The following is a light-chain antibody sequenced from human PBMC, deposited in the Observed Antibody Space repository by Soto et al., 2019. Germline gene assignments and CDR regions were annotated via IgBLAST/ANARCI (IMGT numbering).Light chain of an antibody. J-gene: IGKJ5*01. CDR3: QQDYNLIT. CDR1: QSVSSSY. Sequence: PGERVTLSCRASQSVSSSYLTWYQQKPGQAPRLLIYGASTRATGIPARSSGSGSGTDFTLTISSLQPEDFAVYYCQQDYNLITFGQGTRLEIK. V-gene: IGKV3D-7*01. CDR2: GAS.